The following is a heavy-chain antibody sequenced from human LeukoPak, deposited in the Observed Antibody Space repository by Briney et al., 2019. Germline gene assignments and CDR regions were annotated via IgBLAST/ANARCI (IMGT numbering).Heavy chain of an antibody. Sequence: GGSLRLSCAASGFTFSSYAVSWVRQAPGKGLEWVSTISGSGGGTYYADSVKGRFTISRDNSKNTLYLQMNSLSTEDTAVYYCAKTTTGYSSGRYPGWPVDYWGQGTLVTVSS. CDR2: ISGSGGGT. CDR1: GFTFSSYA. CDR3: AKTTTGYSSGRYPGWPVDY. D-gene: IGHD6-19*01. J-gene: IGHJ4*02. V-gene: IGHV3-23*01.